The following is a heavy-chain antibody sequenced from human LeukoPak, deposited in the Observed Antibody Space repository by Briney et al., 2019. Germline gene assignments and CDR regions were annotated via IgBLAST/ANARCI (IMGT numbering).Heavy chain of an antibody. CDR3: ARDPDILSTMWLDP. D-gene: IGHD5/OR15-5a*01. V-gene: IGHV1-69*04. CDR1: GGTFSSYA. CDR2: IIPILGIA. Sequence: ASVKVSCKASGGTFSSYAISWVRQAPGQGLEWMGRIIPILGIANYAQKFQGRVTITADKSTSTAYMELSSLRSEDTAVYYCARDPDILSTMWLDPWGQGTLVTVSS. J-gene: IGHJ5*02.